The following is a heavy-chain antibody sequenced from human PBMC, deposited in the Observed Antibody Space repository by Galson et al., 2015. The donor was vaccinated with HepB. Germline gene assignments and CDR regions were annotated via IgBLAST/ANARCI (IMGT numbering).Heavy chain of an antibody. V-gene: IGHV3-30-3*01. CDR3: ARDGNYYGSGSPFPF. Sequence: SLRLSCAASGFTFSSFAMHWVRQAPGKGLEWVAVISYDGNNKYFADSVRGRFTISRDNSRSTLYLQMNSLGAEDTAVYYCARDGNYYGSGSPFPFWGQGTLVTVSS. D-gene: IGHD3-10*01. J-gene: IGHJ4*02. CDR1: GFTFSSFA. CDR2: ISYDGNNK.